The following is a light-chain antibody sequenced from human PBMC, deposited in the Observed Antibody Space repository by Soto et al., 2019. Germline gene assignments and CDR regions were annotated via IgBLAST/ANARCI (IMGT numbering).Light chain of an antibody. CDR2: GNS. CDR3: QSYDSSLSALYV. CDR1: SSKNGAGYV. Sequence: SVLTQPPPVSWAPGQRGTLSCTWNSSKNGAGYVVHWYQQLPGTAPKLLIYGNSNRPSGVPDRFSGSKSGTSASLAITGLQAEDEADYYCQSYDSSLSALYVFGTGTKVTVL. J-gene: IGLJ1*01. V-gene: IGLV1-40*01.